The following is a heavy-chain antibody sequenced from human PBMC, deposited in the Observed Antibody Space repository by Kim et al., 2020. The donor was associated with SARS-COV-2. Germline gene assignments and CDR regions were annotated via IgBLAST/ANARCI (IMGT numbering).Heavy chain of an antibody. CDR2: ISSSSSYI. Sequence: GGSLRLSCAASGFTFSSYSMNWVRQAPGKGLEWVSSISSSSSYIYYADSVKGRFTISRDNAKNSLYLQMNSLRAEDTAVYYCARDANGDGGNHDYWGQGTLVTVS. V-gene: IGHV3-21*01. CDR3: ARDANGDGGNHDY. D-gene: IGHD2-15*01. CDR1: GFTFSSYS. J-gene: IGHJ4*02.